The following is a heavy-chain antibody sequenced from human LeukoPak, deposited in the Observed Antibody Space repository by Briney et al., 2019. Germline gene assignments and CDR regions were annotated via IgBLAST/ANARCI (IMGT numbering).Heavy chain of an antibody. CDR3: AKDQAYYDILTGTPYNWFDP. CDR2: ISGSGGST. D-gene: IGHD3-9*01. CDR1: GFTFSSYA. Sequence: GGSLRLSCAASGFTFSSYAMSWVRQAPGKGLEWVSAISGSGGSTYYADSVKGRFTISRDNSKNTLYLQMNSLRAEDTAVYYCAKDQAYYDILTGTPYNWFDPWGQGTLVTVSS. J-gene: IGHJ5*02. V-gene: IGHV3-23*01.